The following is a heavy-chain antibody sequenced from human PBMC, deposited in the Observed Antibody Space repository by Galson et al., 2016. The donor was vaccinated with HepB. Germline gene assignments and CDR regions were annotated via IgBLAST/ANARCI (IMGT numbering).Heavy chain of an antibody. Sequence: SLRLSCAASGFTFNDYAMHWVRQAPGKGLEWVSGITWNGGFVAYAGSVKGRFTISRDNAKNSLYLQMDSLRTEDTAFYYCTRDFRVEGSSSVSDFWGQGTLVTVSS. CDR1: GFTFNDYA. V-gene: IGHV3-9*01. CDR2: ITWNGGFV. CDR3: TRDFRVEGSSSVSDF. D-gene: IGHD6-6*01. J-gene: IGHJ4*02.